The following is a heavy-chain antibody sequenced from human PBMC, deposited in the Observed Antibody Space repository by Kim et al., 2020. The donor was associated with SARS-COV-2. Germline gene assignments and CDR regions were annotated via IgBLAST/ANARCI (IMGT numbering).Heavy chain of an antibody. Sequence: ADSVKGRFTISRDNSESTLYLQINSLRVEDTAIYYCAKGINSGYFYYFDYWGQGTLVTVSS. V-gene: IGHV3-23*01. J-gene: IGHJ4*02. D-gene: IGHD3-22*01. CDR3: AKGINSGYFYYFDY.